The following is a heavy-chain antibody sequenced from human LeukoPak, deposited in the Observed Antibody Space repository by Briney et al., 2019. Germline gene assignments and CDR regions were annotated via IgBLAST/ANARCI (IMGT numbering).Heavy chain of an antibody. CDR2: MKQDGSEQ. D-gene: IGHD3-3*01. CDR3: ARDRHYDFWSGYYTPFNS. V-gene: IGHV3-7*03. J-gene: IGHJ4*02. Sequence: GSLRLSCTASGFTFSNYWMSWVRQAPGKGLEWVANMKQDGSEQYYVDSMKGRFTISRDNAKNSLYLQINSLRAEDTAVYYCARDRHYDFWSGYYTPFNSWGQGTLVTVSS. CDR1: GFTFSNYW.